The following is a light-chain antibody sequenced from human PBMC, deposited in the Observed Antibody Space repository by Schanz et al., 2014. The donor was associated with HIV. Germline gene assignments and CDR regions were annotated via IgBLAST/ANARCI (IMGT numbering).Light chain of an antibody. V-gene: IGLV2-14*03. J-gene: IGLJ3*02. CDR1: SSDVGDYNY. Sequence: QSALTQPASVSGSPGQSITISCTGTSSDVGDYNYVSWYQQHPGKAPKLMIYDVNNRPSGLSNRFSGSKSGNTASLTISGLQAEDEADYYCSSYTSSTTLVFGGGTKLTVL. CDR2: DVN. CDR3: SSYTSSTTLV.